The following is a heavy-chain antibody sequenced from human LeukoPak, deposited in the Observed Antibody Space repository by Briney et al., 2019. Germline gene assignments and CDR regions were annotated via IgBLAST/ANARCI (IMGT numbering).Heavy chain of an antibody. CDR3: AMDSSSWAYYYYYMDV. V-gene: IGHV3-48*02. D-gene: IGHD6-13*01. J-gene: IGHJ6*03. CDR2: ISSSSSTI. Sequence: GGSLRLSCAASGFTFSSYSMNWVRQAPGKGLEWVSYISSSSSTIYYADSVKGRFTISRDNAKSSLYLQMNSLRDEDTAVYYCAMDSSSWAYYYYYMDVWGKGTTVTVSS. CDR1: GFTFSSYS.